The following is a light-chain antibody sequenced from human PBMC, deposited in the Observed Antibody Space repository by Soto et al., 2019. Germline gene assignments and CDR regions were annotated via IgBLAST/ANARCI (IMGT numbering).Light chain of an antibody. CDR1: QSVSSSY. CDR3: QQRSNWPPIT. CDR2: DAS. Sequence: EIVLTQSPGTLSLSPGERATLSCRASQSVSSSYLAWYQQKPGQAPRLLIYDASNRATGIPDRFSGGGSGTDFTLTISSLEPEDFAVYYCQQRSNWPPITFGQGTRLEIK. V-gene: IGKV3D-20*02. J-gene: IGKJ5*01.